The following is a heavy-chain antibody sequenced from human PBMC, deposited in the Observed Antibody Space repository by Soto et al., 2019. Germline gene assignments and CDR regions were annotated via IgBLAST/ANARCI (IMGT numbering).Heavy chain of an antibody. V-gene: IGHV4-30-4*01. CDR3: AREGSSGALFY. J-gene: IGHJ4*02. CDR2: IYYSGTA. D-gene: IGHD3-22*01. CDR1: GGSISSGDYY. Sequence: QVQLQESGPGLVKPSQTLSLTCTVSGGSISSGDYYWSWIRQPPGKGLEWIGYIYYSGTAYYNPSLKSRVTISVDTSKNQFSLRLSSVTAADTAVYYCAREGSSGALFYWGQGTLVTVSS.